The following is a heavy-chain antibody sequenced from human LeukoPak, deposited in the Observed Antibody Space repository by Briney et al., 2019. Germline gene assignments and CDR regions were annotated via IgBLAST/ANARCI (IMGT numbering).Heavy chain of an antibody. D-gene: IGHD6-19*01. CDR1: GFIFNDYA. J-gene: IGHJ5*01. Sequence: GGSLRLSCAASGFIFNDYAMHWVRQAPGKGLEWVAGISWNSGTIAYADSVKGRFTISRDNAKNSLYLQMNSLRPEDMAFHFCAKVAAYSSGWYDSWGQGTLVTVSS. CDR3: AKVAAYSSGWYDS. CDR2: ISWNSGTI. V-gene: IGHV3-9*03.